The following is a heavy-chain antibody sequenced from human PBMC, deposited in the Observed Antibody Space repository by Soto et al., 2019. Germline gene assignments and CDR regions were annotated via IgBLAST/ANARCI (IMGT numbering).Heavy chain of an antibody. Sequence: EVQLLESGGGLVQPGGSLRLSCAASGFTFSTYAMNWVRQAPGKGLEWVSGIAGSGGGTYYADSVKGRFTISRDDSKNTLYLEINRLRVEDTALYYCVPRNPLTGGFDSWGQGTLVTVSS. CDR1: GFTFSTYA. CDR2: IAGSGGGT. CDR3: VPRNPLTGGFDS. J-gene: IGHJ4*02. D-gene: IGHD7-27*01. V-gene: IGHV3-23*01.